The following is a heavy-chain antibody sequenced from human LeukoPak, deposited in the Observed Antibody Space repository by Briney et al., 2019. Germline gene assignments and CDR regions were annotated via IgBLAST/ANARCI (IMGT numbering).Heavy chain of an antibody. CDR2: ISGSGGST. CDR1: GFTFSSYA. V-gene: IGHV3-23*01. CDR3: AKGRARWGSSPPYYFDY. D-gene: IGHD6-6*01. J-gene: IGHJ4*02. Sequence: PGGSLRLSCAASGFTFSSYAMSWVRQAPGKGLEWVSAISGSGGSTYYADSVKGRFTISRDNSKNTLYLQMNSLGAEDTAVYYCAKGRARWGSSPPYYFDYWGQGTLVTVSS.